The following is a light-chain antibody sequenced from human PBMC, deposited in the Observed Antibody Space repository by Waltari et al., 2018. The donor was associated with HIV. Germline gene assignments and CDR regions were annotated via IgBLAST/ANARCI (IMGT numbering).Light chain of an antibody. Sequence: NFVLTQPHSVSESPGKTVTISCARSSGNIANNHVQWYQQPPGSAPTPVIYEDTHRPPGAPDRFSGSIDTSSNSASLTIYELKTEDEADYYCQSDDQTIPCVFGTGTRLTVL. CDR3: QSDDQTIPCV. V-gene: IGLV6-57*03. J-gene: IGLJ1*01. CDR1: SGNIANNH. CDR2: EDT.